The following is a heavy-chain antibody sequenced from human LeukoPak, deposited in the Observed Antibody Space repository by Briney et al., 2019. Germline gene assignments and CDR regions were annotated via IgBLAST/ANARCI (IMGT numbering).Heavy chain of an antibody. CDR1: GFTFRNYA. J-gene: IGHJ4*02. CDR2: ISYDGNDK. CDR3: AKDEPGSYSPSDY. V-gene: IGHV3-30*18. Sequence: GGSLRLSCAPSGFTFRNYAMHWVRQAPGKGLEWVAFISYDGNDKYYADSVKGRFTISRDNSKNTLYLQMNSLRAEDTAVYYCAKDEPGSYSPSDYWGQGTLVTVSS. D-gene: IGHD3-10*01.